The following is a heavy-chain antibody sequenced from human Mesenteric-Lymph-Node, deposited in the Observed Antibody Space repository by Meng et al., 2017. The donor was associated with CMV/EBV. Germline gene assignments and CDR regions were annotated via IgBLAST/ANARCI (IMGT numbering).Heavy chain of an antibody. J-gene: IGHJ6*02. CDR1: GFTFDDYA. CDR2: ISWNSGTI. Sequence: GGSLRLSCAASGFTFDDYAMHWVRQAPGKGLEWVSGISWNSGTIGYADSVKGRFTISRDNAKNSLYLQMNSLRAEDTALYYCAKEYSNGAPYYCYGMDVWGQGTAVTVSS. CDR3: AKEYSNGAPYYCYGMDV. V-gene: IGHV3-9*01. D-gene: IGHD4-11*01.